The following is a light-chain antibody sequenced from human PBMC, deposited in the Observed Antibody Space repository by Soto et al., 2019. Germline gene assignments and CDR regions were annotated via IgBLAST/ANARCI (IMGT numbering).Light chain of an antibody. CDR3: SSYTISSPLVV. Sequence: QSVLTQPASVSGSPGQSITISCTGTSSDVGGYNYVSWYQRHPGKAPKLMIYDVSNRPSGVSNRFSGSKSGNTASLTISGLQAEDEADYYCSSYTISSPLVVFGGGTQLTVL. CDR2: DVS. J-gene: IGLJ2*01. CDR1: SSDVGGYNY. V-gene: IGLV2-14*01.